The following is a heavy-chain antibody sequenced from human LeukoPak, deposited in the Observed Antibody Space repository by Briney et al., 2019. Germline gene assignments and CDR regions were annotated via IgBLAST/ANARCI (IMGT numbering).Heavy chain of an antibody. D-gene: IGHD5-18*01. CDR3: AREYSYGVRGVSAFDY. J-gene: IGHJ4*02. V-gene: IGHV4-59*12. CDR2: TYYSGST. Sequence: EASETLSLTCTVSGGSISSYYWSWIRQPPGKGLEWIGYTYYSGSTNYNPSLKSRVTISVDTSKNQFSLKLSSVTAADTAVYYCAREYSYGVRGVSAFDYWGQGTLVTVSS. CDR1: GGSISSYY.